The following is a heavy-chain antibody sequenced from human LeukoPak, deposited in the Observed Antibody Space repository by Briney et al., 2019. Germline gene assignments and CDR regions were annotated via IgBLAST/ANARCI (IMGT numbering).Heavy chain of an antibody. CDR1: GFTFSSYA. Sequence: GGSLRLSCAASGFTFSSYAMSWVRQAPGKGLQWVSAISGSGGSTYYADSVKGRFTISRDNSKNTLYLQMNSLRAEDTAVYYCAKDPSATKGRDYWGQGTLVTVSS. CDR2: ISGSGGST. CDR3: AKDPSATKGRDY. J-gene: IGHJ4*02. D-gene: IGHD2-15*01. V-gene: IGHV3-23*01.